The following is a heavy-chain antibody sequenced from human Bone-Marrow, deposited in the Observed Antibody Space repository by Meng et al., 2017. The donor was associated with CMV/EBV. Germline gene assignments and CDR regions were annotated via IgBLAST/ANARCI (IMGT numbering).Heavy chain of an antibody. CDR3: AKDRCFSTSCPHDL. J-gene: IGHJ5*02. V-gene: IGHV3-23*01. Sequence: GESLKIYCAASGFSFSSYAMSWIRQAPGKGLEWVSGISGSGGSAYYADSVQGRFTISRDSSRNTLYLQMNSLRPEDTALYYCAKDRCFSTSCPHDLWGQGTLVTVSS. CDR1: GFSFSSYA. CDR2: ISGSGGSA. D-gene: IGHD2-2*01.